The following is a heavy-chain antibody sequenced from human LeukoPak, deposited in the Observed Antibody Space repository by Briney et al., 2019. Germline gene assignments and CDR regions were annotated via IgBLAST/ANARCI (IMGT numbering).Heavy chain of an antibody. J-gene: IGHJ4*02. CDR2: IPYNGETK. Sequence: PGGSLRLSCAASGFTFSSYWMHWVRQAPGKGLEWVAVIPYNGETKYYADSVRGRFTISRDNSKNTLYLQMDSLRVDDTAVYYCAKRAAFGSGNYYNQPWYLDYWGQGTLVTVSS. V-gene: IGHV3-30*18. CDR1: GFTFSSYW. D-gene: IGHD3-10*01. CDR3: AKRAAFGSGNYYNQPWYLDY.